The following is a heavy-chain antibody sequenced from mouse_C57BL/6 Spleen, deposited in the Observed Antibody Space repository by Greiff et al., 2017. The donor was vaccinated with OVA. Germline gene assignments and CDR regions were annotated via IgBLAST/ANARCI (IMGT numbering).Heavy chain of an antibody. CDR2: INPNNGGT. CDR3: ARYDYYGSSYEGFAY. J-gene: IGHJ3*01. V-gene: IGHV1-22*01. CDR1: GYTFTDYN. D-gene: IGHD1-1*01. Sequence: VQLQQSGPELVKPGASVKMSCKASGYTFTDYNMHWVKQSHGKSLEWIGYINPNNGGTSYNQKFKGKATLTVNKSSSTAYMELRSLTSEDSAVYYCARYDYYGSSYEGFAYWGQGTLVTVSA.